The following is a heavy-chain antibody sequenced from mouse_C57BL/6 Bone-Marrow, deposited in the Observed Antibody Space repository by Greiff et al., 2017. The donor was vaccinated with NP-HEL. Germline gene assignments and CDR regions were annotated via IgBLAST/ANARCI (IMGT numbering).Heavy chain of an antibody. CDR3: AMLTGSFDY. D-gene: IGHD4-1*01. V-gene: IGHV1-55*01. J-gene: IGHJ2*01. CDR1: GYTFTSYW. Sequence: QVQLQQPGAELVKPGASVKMSCKASGYTFTSYWITWVKQRPGQGLEWIGDTNPNNGGTIYNQKFKGKATLTVDKSSSTAYMELRSLTSEDTAVYYCAMLTGSFDYWGQGTTLTVSS. CDR2: TNPNNGGT.